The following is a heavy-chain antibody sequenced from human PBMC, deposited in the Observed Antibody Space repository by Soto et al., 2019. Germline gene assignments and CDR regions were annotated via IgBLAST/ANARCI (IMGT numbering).Heavy chain of an antibody. CDR2: VSSSGTTM. CDR1: GFTFSDYD. Sequence: QVQLAESGGGLVEPGGYLRISCAASGFTFSDYDMSWIRQSPGKGREGVSFVSSSGTTMYVADSVKGRFTISRDNAKNSRYLERNSLRDEDTAVYYWARMVRRAARASYSGQGTLVTVSS. D-gene: IGHD6-6*01. V-gene: IGHV3-11*01. CDR3: ARMVRRAARASY. J-gene: IGHJ4*01.